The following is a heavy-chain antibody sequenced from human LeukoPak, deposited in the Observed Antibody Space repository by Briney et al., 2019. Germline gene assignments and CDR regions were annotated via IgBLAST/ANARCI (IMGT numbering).Heavy chain of an antibody. CDR2: IYYSGST. J-gene: IGHJ3*02. CDR3: ARPAYCGGDCYSGYDAFDI. Sequence: SETLSLTCTVSGGSISNSNYYWSWIRQHPGKGLEWIGYIYYSGSTYYNPSLKSRVTISVDTSKNQFSLKLSSVTAADTAVYYCARPAYCGGDCYSGYDAFDIWGQGTMVTVSS. V-gene: IGHV4-31*03. CDR1: GGSISNSNYY. D-gene: IGHD2-21*02.